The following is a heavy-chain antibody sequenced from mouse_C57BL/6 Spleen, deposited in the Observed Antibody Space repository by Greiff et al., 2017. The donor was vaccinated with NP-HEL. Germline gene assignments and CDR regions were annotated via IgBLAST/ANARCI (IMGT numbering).Heavy chain of an antibody. CDR1: GYTFTDYN. D-gene: IGHD2-2*01. CDR2: INPNNGGT. J-gene: IGHJ2*01. V-gene: IGHV1-18*01. Sequence: VQLKESGPELVKPGASVKIPCKASGYTFTDYNMDWVKQSHGKSLEWIGDINPNNGGTIYNQKFKGKATLTVDKSSSTAYMELRSLTSEDTAVYYCARQGYDGEGFDYWGQGTTLTVSS. CDR3: ARQGYDGEGFDY.